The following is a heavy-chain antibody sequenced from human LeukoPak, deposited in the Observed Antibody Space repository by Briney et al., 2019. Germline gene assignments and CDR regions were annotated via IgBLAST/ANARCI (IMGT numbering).Heavy chain of an antibody. V-gene: IGHV3-69-1*02. Sequence: GGFLRLSCEVSGFTFTDYSMHWVRQAPGKGLEWVSSITSTSRTIFYADSVEGRFTISRDNAKNTVSLEMNSLRTEDAAIYYCARDFPDNALFDLWGQGTLVSVSP. J-gene: IGHJ4*02. CDR2: ITSTSRTI. D-gene: IGHD2-8*01. CDR1: GFTFTDYS. CDR3: ARDFPDNALFDL.